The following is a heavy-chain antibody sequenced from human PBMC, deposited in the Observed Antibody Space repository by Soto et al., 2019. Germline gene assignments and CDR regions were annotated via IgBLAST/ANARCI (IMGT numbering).Heavy chain of an antibody. V-gene: IGHV3-21*06. D-gene: IGHD6-13*01. CDR2: ISSGGEYI. CDR3: ATDGAAGAGIGV. CDR1: GLIFSNYG. Sequence: EVQLVESGGGLVKPGGSLRLSCTASGLIFSNYGMNWVRQAAGKGPEWVSSISSGGEYIDYADSVKGRLTISRDNANNLHYLTLTSLGVEDTAVYYCATDGAAGAGIGVWGQGTTVTVSS. J-gene: IGHJ6*02.